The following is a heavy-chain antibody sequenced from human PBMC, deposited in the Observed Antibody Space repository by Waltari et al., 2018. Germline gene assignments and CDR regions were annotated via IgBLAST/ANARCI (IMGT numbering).Heavy chain of an antibody. J-gene: IGHJ4*02. CDR2: IRSSGDSI. V-gene: IGHV3-48*03. D-gene: IGHD5-12*01. CDR1: GFTFSGYV. CDR3: ARGQPPLWLRLDN. Sequence: VQLVESVGGLVQPAGSLRLSCAASGFTFSGYVVNWVRQAPGKGLEWISYIRSSGDSIYYADSVKGRFTISRDNADNSLFLQMNSLRAEDTAVYYCARGQPPLWLRLDNWGQGTLVTVSS.